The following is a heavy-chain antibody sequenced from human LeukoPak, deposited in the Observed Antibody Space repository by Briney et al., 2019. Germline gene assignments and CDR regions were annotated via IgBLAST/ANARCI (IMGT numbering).Heavy chain of an antibody. CDR2: ITGTAYKT. V-gene: IGHV3-23*01. D-gene: IGHD3-9*01. CDR3: AKNLRGNYDTLTAFDP. J-gene: IGHJ5*02. Sequence: PGGSLRLSCAASGFIFSNYAMAWVRQAPGKGLEWVSAITGTAYKTYYADSVKGRFTIPRGNPKNTLYLQMNTLRAEDTAIYYCAKNLRGNYDTLTAFDPWGPGTLVTVSS. CDR1: GFIFSNYA.